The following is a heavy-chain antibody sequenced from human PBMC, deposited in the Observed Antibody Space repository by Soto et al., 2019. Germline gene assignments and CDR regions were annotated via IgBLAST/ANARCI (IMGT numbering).Heavy chain of an antibody. Sequence: QLQLQESGSGLVKPSQTLSLTCAVSGGSISSGGYSWSWIRQPPGKGLEWIGYIYHSGSTYYNPSLKSRVTISVDRSKNQFALKLSSVTAADTAVYYCARADYCGGDCYPPNFDYWGQGTLVTVSS. J-gene: IGHJ4*02. CDR2: IYHSGST. CDR1: GGSISSGGYS. V-gene: IGHV4-30-2*01. D-gene: IGHD2-21*02. CDR3: ARADYCGGDCYPPNFDY.